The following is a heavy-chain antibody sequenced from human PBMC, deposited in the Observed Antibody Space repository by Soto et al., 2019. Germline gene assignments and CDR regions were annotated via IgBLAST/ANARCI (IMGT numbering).Heavy chain of an antibody. J-gene: IGHJ4*02. CDR2: IKHDGSEK. V-gene: IGHV3-7*01. Sequence: GGSLRLSCAASGFTFSSYWMSWVRQAPGKGLEWVANIKHDGSEKYYVDSVKGRFTISRDNAKKSLYLQMNSLRAEDTAVYYCARVHYDFWSGYFMEEVDTTFDYWGQGTLVTVSS. CDR1: GFTFSSYW. D-gene: IGHD3-3*01. CDR3: ARVHYDFWSGYFMEEVDTTFDY.